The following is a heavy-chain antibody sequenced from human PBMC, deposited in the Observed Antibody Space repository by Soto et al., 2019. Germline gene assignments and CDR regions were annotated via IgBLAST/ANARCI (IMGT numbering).Heavy chain of an antibody. CDR2: ISSSSSYI. CDR3: ARDQLRGGAFDI. J-gene: IGHJ3*02. CDR1: GFTFSSYS. Sequence: GGSLRLSCAASGFTFSSYSMNWVRQAPGKGLEWVSSISSSSSYIYYADSVKGRFTISRDNAKNSLYLQMNSPRAEDTAVYYCARDQLRGGAFDIWGQGTMVTVSS. V-gene: IGHV3-21*01. D-gene: IGHD1-26*01.